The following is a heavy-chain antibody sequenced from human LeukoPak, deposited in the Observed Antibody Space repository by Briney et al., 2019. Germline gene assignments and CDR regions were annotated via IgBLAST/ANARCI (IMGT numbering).Heavy chain of an antibody. D-gene: IGHD7-27*01. CDR2: IYPGDSDT. V-gene: IGHV5-51*01. CDR1: GYTFSTYW. J-gene: IGHJ4*02. Sequence: GESLKISCKGSGYTFSTYWIGGVRQMPGKGLEWMGIIYPGDSDTRYSPSFQGQVTISADKSISTAYLQWSSLKASDTAMYYCARGLTGDAVVCAAYWGQGTLVTVSS. CDR3: ARGLTGDAVVCAAY.